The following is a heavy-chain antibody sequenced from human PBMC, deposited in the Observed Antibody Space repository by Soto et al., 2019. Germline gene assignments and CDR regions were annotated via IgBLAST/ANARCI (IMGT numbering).Heavy chain of an antibody. CDR1: GFIFNSYS. CDR3: ASSASPDAY. J-gene: IGHJ4*02. CDR2: INSASTSV. D-gene: IGHD1-26*01. Sequence: EVQLVESGGGLVQPGGSLRPSCVASGFIFNSYSMNWVRQAPGKGLEWISYINSASTSVFYADSVKGRFTISRDNARNSLYLQINSLRAEDAAVDYCASSASPDAYWGQGTLVTVSS. V-gene: IGHV3-48*01.